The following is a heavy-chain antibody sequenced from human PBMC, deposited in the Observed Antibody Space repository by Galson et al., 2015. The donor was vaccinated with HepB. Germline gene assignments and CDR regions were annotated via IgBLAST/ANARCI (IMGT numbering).Heavy chain of an antibody. D-gene: IGHD5-24*01. V-gene: IGHV1-46*01. J-gene: IGHJ6*03. CDR3: ARGRDDDNNLYFYSMDV. Sequence: VKVSCKAFGYTFSIYSMHWVRQAPGQGLEWMGLINPTDGSTTYAQKFQGRVTMTRDTSTTTVYMQLSSLRSEDTAVYYCARGRDDDNNLYFYSMDVWGKGTTVTVSS. CDR2: INPTDGST. CDR1: GYTFSIYS.